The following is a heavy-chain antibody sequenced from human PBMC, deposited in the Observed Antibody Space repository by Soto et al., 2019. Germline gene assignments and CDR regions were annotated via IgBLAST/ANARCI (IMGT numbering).Heavy chain of an antibody. CDR1: GGSFSGYY. CDR2: INHSGST. V-gene: IGHV4-34*01. Sequence: SETLSLTCAVYGGSFSGYYCSWIRQPPGKGLEWIGEINHSGSTNYNPSLKSRVTISVDTSKNQFSLKLSSVTAADTAVYYCARNAGLRSDYWGQGTLVTVS. CDR3: ARNAGLRSDY. D-gene: IGHD3-16*01. J-gene: IGHJ4*02.